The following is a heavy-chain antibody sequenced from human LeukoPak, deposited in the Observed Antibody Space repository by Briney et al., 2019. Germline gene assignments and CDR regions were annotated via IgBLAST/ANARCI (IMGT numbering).Heavy chain of an antibody. J-gene: IGHJ5*02. V-gene: IGHV4-34*01. CDR2: IYYSGST. D-gene: IGHD1-26*01. Sequence: SETLSLTCAVYGGSFSGYYWSWIRQPPGKGLEWIGSIYYSGSTYYNPSLKSRVTISVDTSKNQFSLKLSSVTAADTAVYYCARHIVGATTVVWFDPWGQGTLVTVSS. CDR1: GGSFSGYY. CDR3: ARHIVGATTVVWFDP.